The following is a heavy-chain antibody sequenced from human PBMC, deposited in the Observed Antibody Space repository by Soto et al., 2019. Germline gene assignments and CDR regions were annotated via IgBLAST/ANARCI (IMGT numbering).Heavy chain of an antibody. CDR1: GGSISSSSYY. CDR2: IYYSGST. Sequence: PSETLSLTCTVSGGSISSSSYYWGWIRQPPGKGLEWIGSIYYSGSTYYNPPLKSRVTISVDTSKNQFSLKLSSVTAADTAVYYCARHKWSSSWYNTPFDYWGQGTLVTVSS. D-gene: IGHD6-13*01. CDR3: ARHKWSSSWYNTPFDY. V-gene: IGHV4-39*01. J-gene: IGHJ4*02.